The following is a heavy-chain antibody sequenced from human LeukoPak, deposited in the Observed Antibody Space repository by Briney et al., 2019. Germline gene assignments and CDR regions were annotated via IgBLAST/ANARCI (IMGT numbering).Heavy chain of an antibody. CDR3: AREGLVVPASRDYYYMDV. V-gene: IGHV3-7*01. Sequence: PGGSLRLSCAASGFTFSSYWMSWVRQAPGRGLEGGANIKQDGSEKYYVDSVKGRFTISRENAKNSLYLQMNSLRAEDTAVYYCAREGLVVPASRDYYYMDVWGKGTTVTISS. CDR1: GFTFSSYW. CDR2: IKQDGSEK. J-gene: IGHJ6*03. D-gene: IGHD2-2*01.